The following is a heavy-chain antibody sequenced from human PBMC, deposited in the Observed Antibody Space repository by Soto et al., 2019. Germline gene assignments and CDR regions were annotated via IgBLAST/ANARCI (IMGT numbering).Heavy chain of an antibody. CDR2: ISYDGSNK. CDR1: GFTFSSYG. D-gene: IGHD3-16*01. CDR3: AKDQRVGGY. V-gene: IGHV3-30*18. J-gene: IGHJ4*02. Sequence: VQLVESGGGVVQPGRSLRLSCAASGFTFSSYGMHWVRQAPGKGLEWVAVISYDGSNKYYADSVKGRFTISRDNSKNTLYLQMNSLRAEDTAVYYCAKDQRVGGYWGQGTLVTVSS.